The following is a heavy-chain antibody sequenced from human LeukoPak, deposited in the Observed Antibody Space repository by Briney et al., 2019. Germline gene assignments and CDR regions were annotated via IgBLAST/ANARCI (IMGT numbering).Heavy chain of an antibody. CDR2: ISYDGSNK. CDR3: AKDNWNYYGPPDY. V-gene: IGHV3-30*18. CDR1: GFTFSSYG. D-gene: IGHD1-7*01. Sequence: GGSLRLSCAASGFTFSSYGMHWVRQAPGKGLEWVAVISYDGSNKYYADSVKGRFTISRDNSKNTLYLQVNSLRAEDTAVYYCAKDNWNYYGPPDYWGQGTLVTVSS. J-gene: IGHJ4*02.